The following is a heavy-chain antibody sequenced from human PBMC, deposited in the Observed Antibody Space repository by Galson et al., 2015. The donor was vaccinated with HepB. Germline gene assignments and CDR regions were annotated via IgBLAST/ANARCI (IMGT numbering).Heavy chain of an antibody. CDR2: IKSKTDGGTT. D-gene: IGHD2-15*01. J-gene: IGHJ3*02. Sequence: LRLSCAASGFTFSNAWMNWVRQAPGKGLEWVGRIKSKTDGGTTDYAAPVKGRFTISRDDSKNTLYLQMNSLKTEDTAVYYCTTEVVAASHDAFDIWGQGTMVTVSS. V-gene: IGHV3-15*07. CDR3: TTEVVAASHDAFDI. CDR1: GFTFSNAW.